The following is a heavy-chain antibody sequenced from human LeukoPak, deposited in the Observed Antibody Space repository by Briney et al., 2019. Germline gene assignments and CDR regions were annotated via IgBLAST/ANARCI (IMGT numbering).Heavy chain of an antibody. J-gene: IGHJ3*02. CDR3: ASLTFGGVIVTDAFDI. D-gene: IGHD3-16*02. CDR1: GFTFSSYA. CDR2: ISGSGGST. V-gene: IGHV3-23*01. Sequence: GGSLRLSCAASGFTFSSYAMGWVRQAPGKGLEWVSAISGSGGSTYYADSVKGRFTISRDNSKNTLYLQMNSLRAEDTAVYYCASLTFGGVIVTDAFDIWGQGTMVTVSS.